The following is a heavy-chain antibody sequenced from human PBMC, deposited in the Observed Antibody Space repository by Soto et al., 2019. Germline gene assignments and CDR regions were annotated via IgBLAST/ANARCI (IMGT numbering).Heavy chain of an antibody. CDR3: ARDYYDSSGYQGNWFDP. J-gene: IGHJ5*02. CDR2: IYPGDSDT. CDR1: GYSFTSYW. Sequence: PGESLKISCKGSGYSFTSYWIGWVRQMPGKGLEWMGIIYPGDSDTRYSPSFQGQVTISADKSISTAYLQWSSLKASDTAMYYCARDYYDSSGYQGNWFDPWGQGTLVTVSS. V-gene: IGHV5-51*03. D-gene: IGHD3-22*01.